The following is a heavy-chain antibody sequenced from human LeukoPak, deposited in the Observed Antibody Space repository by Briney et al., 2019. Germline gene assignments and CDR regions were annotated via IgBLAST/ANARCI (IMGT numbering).Heavy chain of an antibody. CDR1: GGSISSSS. J-gene: IGHJ6*02. CDR3: ARDDHSPHYHYAMGV. V-gene: IGHV4-59*01. D-gene: IGHD4-11*01. CDR2: IWYSGDT. Sequence: SETLSLTCTVSGGSISSSSWSWVRQVPGKRLEWIGFIWYSGDTDYNPSLRSRVTISVDTSKNQFSLKLNSVTAADTAVYYCARDDHSPHYHYAMGVWGQGITVTVSS.